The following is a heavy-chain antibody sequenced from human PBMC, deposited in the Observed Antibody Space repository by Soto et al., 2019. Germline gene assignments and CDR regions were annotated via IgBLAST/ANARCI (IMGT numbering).Heavy chain of an antibody. J-gene: IGHJ4*02. V-gene: IGHV4-30-4*01. CDR2: IYYSGST. CDR1: VASINIGDYS. D-gene: IGHD3-10*01. Sequence: SEALAVTCTVSVASINIGDYSWSWIRQPPGKGLEWIGHIYYSGSTYYNPSLKSRAGISVDSSKSQVSLKLTSVTAADTAVYFCARILMNYYRLDYWGQGALVTVSS. CDR3: ARILMNYYRLDY.